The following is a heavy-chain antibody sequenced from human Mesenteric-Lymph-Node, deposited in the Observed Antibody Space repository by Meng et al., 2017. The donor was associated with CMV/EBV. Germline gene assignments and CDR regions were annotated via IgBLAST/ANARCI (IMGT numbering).Heavy chain of an antibody. D-gene: IGHD3-3*01. Sequence: GSLRLSCAVYGGSFSGYYWSWIRQPPGKGLEWIGEINHSGSTNYNPSLKSRVTISVDTSKNQFSLKLSSVTAADTAVYYCARGSAFWSRYYYGMDVWGQGTTVTVSS. CDR1: GGSFSGYY. J-gene: IGHJ6*02. CDR3: ARGSAFWSRYYYGMDV. CDR2: INHSGST. V-gene: IGHV4-34*01.